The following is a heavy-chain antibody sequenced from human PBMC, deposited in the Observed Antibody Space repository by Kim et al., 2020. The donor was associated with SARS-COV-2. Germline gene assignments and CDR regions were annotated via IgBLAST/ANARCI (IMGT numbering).Heavy chain of an antibody. V-gene: IGHV3-30*18. Sequence: GGSLRLSCAASGFTFSSYGMHWVRQAPGKGLEWVAVISYDGSNKYYADSVKGRFTISRDNSKNTLYLQMNSLRAEDTAVYYCAKAGSSGWHGDAFDIWGQGTMVTVSS. CDR2: ISYDGSNK. J-gene: IGHJ3*02. CDR1: GFTFSSYG. D-gene: IGHD6-19*01. CDR3: AKAGSSGWHGDAFDI.